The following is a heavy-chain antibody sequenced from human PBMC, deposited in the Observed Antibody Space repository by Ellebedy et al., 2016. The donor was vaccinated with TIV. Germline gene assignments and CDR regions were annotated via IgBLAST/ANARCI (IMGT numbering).Heavy chain of an antibody. V-gene: IGHV3-49*03. J-gene: IGHJ4*02. CDR1: GFTLGDYA. CDR3: SRVGPSQHCTGDCYPGY. Sequence: GESLKISCTASGFTLGDYAMSWFRQAPGKALEWVGFIRSKAYGGTTEYGASVKGRFSISRDDSKSIAYLQMNSLKTEDTAVYYCSRVGPSQHCTGDCYPGYWGQGTLVSVSS. D-gene: IGHD2-21*02. CDR2: IRSKAYGGTT.